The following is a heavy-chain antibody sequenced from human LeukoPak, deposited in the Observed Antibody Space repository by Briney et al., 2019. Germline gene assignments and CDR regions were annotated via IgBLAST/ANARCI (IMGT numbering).Heavy chain of an antibody. CDR2: MHLNGRT. V-gene: IGHV4-4*02. Sequence: SETLSLTCAVSGASITSYDWWSWVRQPPGKGLEWIGEMHLNGRTNYNPSLKSRVTMSIDKSKNQFSLNLNSVTAADTAVYYCARVISSAWRQNDLWGQGTLVTVSS. J-gene: IGHJ5*02. CDR1: GASITSYDW. D-gene: IGHD3-22*01. CDR3: ARVISSAWRQNDL.